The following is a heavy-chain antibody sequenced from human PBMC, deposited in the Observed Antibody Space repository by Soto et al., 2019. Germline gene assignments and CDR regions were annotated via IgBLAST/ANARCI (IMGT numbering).Heavy chain of an antibody. V-gene: IGHV4-4*07. J-gene: IGHJ4*02. CDR1: DGSLSKYY. Sequence: XGTLALTCRVSDGSLSKYYWSWIRQPAGKGLEWIGRISTSGHVVSKVSLRSRLTMSVDMSNNHFSLKLTSVTAADTAVYYCARDNNDFWSLYPLAFDYWGQGALVTVSS. CDR3: ARDNNDFWSLYPLAFDY. CDR2: ISTSGHV. D-gene: IGHD3-3*01.